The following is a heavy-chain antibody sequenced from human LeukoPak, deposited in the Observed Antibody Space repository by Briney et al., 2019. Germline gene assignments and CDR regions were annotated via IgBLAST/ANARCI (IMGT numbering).Heavy chain of an antibody. Sequence: SETLSLICTVSGGSISSSSYYWGWIRQPPGKGLEWIGSIYYSGSTYYNPSLKSRVTISVDTSKNQFSLKLSSVTAADTAVYYCARAIFGVVSNWFWFDPWGQGTLVTVSS. CDR2: IYYSGST. V-gene: IGHV4-39*07. CDR3: ARAIFGVVSNWFWFDP. D-gene: IGHD3-3*01. J-gene: IGHJ5*02. CDR1: GGSISSSSYY.